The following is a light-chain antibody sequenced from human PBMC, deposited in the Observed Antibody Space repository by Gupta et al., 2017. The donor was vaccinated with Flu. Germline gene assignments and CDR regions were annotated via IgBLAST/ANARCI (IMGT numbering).Light chain of an antibody. V-gene: IGLV2-8*01. CDR3: FSHAGNGNVM. CDR1: SSDVGAYNS. J-gene: IGLJ3*02. Sequence: SVTISCTGSSSDVGAYNSVSWYQQDPGRAPKLLIYEVTKRPSGVPDRFSGSKSGNTASLTVSGLQAEEEAVYYCFSHAGNGNVMFGGGTKLTVV. CDR2: EVT.